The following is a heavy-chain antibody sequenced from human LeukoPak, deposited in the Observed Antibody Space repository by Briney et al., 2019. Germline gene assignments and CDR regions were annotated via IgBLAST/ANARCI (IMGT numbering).Heavy chain of an antibody. D-gene: IGHD3-22*01. Sequence: GGSLRLSCAASGFTFSSYGMHWVRQAPGKGLEWVAVISYDGSNKYYADSVKGRFTISRDNSKNTLYLQMNSLRAADTAVYYCARDTYYYDSSGPKYDYWGQGTLVTVSS. CDR1: GFTFSSYG. J-gene: IGHJ4*02. CDR2: ISYDGSNK. V-gene: IGHV3-30*03. CDR3: ARDTYYYDSSGPKYDY.